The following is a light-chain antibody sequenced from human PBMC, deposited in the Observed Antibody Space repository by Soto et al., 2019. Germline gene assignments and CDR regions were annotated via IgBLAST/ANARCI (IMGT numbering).Light chain of an antibody. CDR2: DTS. V-gene: IGLV7-46*01. CDR1: TGAVTSGHY. CDR3: LLSYSGSWGV. Sequence: QTVVTQKPSLTVSPGGTVTLTCGASTGAVTSGHYPYWFQQKPGQAPRTLIYDTSNKHSWTPARFSGSLLGGKAALTLSGAQHEDEAEYYCLLSYSGSWGVFGGGTKLTVL. J-gene: IGLJ3*02.